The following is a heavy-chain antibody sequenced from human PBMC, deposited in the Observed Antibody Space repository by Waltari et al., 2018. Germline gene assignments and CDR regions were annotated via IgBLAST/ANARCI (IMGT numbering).Heavy chain of an antibody. CDR1: GGSISSSSYY. D-gene: IGHD6-19*01. V-gene: IGHV4-39*01. J-gene: IGHJ4*02. CDR2: IYYSGST. Sequence: QLQLQESGPGLVKPSETLSLTCTVSGGSISSSSYYWGWIRQPPGKGLEWIGSIYYSGSTYYNPSLKSRVTISVDTSKNQFSLKLSSVTAADTAVYYCARRYPQWLVFDYWGQGTLVTVSS. CDR3: ARRYPQWLVFDY.